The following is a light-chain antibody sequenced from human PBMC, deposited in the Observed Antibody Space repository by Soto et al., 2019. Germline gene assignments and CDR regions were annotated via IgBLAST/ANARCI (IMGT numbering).Light chain of an antibody. CDR3: GSYTSSSTYV. J-gene: IGLJ1*01. CDR2: DVN. CDR1: SSDVYDYNY. V-gene: IGLV2-14*01. Sequence: QSALTQPASVSGSPGQSITISCTGTSSDVYDYNYVSWYQQHPGKAPKLMIYDVNNRPSGVSNRFSGSKSGNTASLTISGLQAEDEADYYCGSYTSSSTYVFGTGTKVTVL.